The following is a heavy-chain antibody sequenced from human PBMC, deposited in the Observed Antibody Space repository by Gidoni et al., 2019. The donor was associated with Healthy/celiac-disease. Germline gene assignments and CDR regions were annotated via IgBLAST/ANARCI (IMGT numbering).Heavy chain of an antibody. Sequence: EVQLVESGGGLVKPGGSLRLSCAASGFTFSSYRMNWVRQAPGKGLEWVSSISSSSSYIYYADSVKGRFTISRDNAKNSLYLQMNSLRAEDTAVYYCARDSLPAIAAAGTDWFDPWGQGTLVTVSS. CDR3: ARDSLPAIAAAGTDWFDP. J-gene: IGHJ5*02. CDR1: GFTFSSYR. D-gene: IGHD6-13*01. V-gene: IGHV3-21*01. CDR2: ISSSSSYI.